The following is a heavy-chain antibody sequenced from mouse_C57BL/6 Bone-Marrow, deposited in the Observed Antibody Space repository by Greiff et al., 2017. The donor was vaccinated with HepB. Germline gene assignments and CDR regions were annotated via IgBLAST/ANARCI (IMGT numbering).Heavy chain of an antibody. Sequence: VQLQQPGAELVRPGSSVKLSCKASGYTFTSYWMDWVKQRPGQGLEWIGNIYPSDSETHYNQKFKDKATLTVDKSSSTAYMQLSSLTSEDSAVYYCARQGRGGYYFDYWGQGTTLTVSS. J-gene: IGHJ2*01. CDR2: IYPSDSET. CDR1: GYTFTSYW. CDR3: ARQGRGGYYFDY. V-gene: IGHV1-61*01. D-gene: IGHD3-3*01.